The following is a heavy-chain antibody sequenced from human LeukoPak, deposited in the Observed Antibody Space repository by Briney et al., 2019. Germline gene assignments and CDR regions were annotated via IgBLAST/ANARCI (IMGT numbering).Heavy chain of an antibody. CDR1: GFTFSSYW. Sequence: GGSLRLSCAASGFTFSSYWMSWVRQAPGKGLEWVSSISSSSSYIYYADSVKGRFTISRDNAKNSLYLQMNSLRAEDTAVYYCARNPSSTYLDYWGQGTLVTVSS. J-gene: IGHJ4*02. V-gene: IGHV3-21*01. CDR2: ISSSSSYI. D-gene: IGHD2-2*01. CDR3: ARNPSSTYLDY.